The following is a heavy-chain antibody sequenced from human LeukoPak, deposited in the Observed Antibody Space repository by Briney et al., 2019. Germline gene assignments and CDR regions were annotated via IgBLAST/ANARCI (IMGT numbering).Heavy chain of an antibody. Sequence: GESLKISCKGSGYSFISYWIGWVRQMPGKGLEWMGIIYPGDSDTRYSPSFQGQVTISADKSISTAYLQWSSLKASDTAMYYCARRPWGIAAAGSFFDYWGQGTLVTVSS. V-gene: IGHV5-51*01. J-gene: IGHJ4*02. D-gene: IGHD6-13*01. CDR3: ARRPWGIAAAGSFFDY. CDR2: IYPGDSDT. CDR1: GYSFISYW.